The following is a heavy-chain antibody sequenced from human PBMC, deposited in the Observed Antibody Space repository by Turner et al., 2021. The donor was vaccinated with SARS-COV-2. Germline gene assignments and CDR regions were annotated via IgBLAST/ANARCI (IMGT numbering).Heavy chain of an antibody. CDR1: GGSISSSSYY. D-gene: IGHD3-22*01. V-gene: IGHV4-39*01. CDR2: IHYSGSS. J-gene: IGHJ6*02. CDR3: AGEEVVFRASHTLYYYGMDV. Sequence: QLRLQDSRPGLVTPLETLSLTCTVAGGSISSSSYYWGWIRQPPGKGLEWIGSIHYSGSSYYNPSLKRRVTISVDTTKSQFSLKLSSVTAADTAVYYCAGEEVVFRASHTLYYYGMDVWGQGTTVTVSS.